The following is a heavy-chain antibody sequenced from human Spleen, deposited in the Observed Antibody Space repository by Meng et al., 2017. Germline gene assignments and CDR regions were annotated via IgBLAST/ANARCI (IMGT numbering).Heavy chain of an antibody. CDR1: GYNFPDYY. J-gene: IGHJ6*02. CDR3: ASDPYGDYESPRVYYYYGMDV. D-gene: IGHD4-17*01. V-gene: IGHV1-2*06. Sequence: GESLKISCKPSGYNFPDYYIHWVRRAPGQGLEWMGRINPKSGDTHYAQKFQGRVTITADESTSTAYMELSSLRSEDTAVYYCASDPYGDYESPRVYYYYGMDVWGQGTTVTVSS. CDR2: INPKSGDT.